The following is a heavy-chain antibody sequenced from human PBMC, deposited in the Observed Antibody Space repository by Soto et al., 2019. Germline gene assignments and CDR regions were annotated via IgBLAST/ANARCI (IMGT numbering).Heavy chain of an antibody. CDR1: GYSFITYA. J-gene: IGHJ5*02. D-gene: IGHD2-15*01. CDR3: ARDQRYCGSGNCYWFDP. V-gene: IGHV1-3*04. Sequence: ASVKVSCKASGYSFITYAIHWVRQAPGQRLEWMGWINTGNGNTKYSQKFQDRVTITRDTSANTAYMELSSLRSEDTAVYYCARDQRYCGSGNCYWFDPWGQGTLVTAPQ. CDR2: INTGNGNT.